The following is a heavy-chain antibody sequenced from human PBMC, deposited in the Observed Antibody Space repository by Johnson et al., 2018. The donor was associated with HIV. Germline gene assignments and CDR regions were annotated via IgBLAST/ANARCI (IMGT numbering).Heavy chain of an antibody. J-gene: IGHJ3*02. Sequence: MMLVESGGGLVRPGGSLRLSCTASGFTVSSNYMSWVRQAPGKGLEWVSVIDTAGSTYYADSVKGRFTISRDNSKNTMYLQMNSLRAEDTAVYYCAKSPGKDHGGNSGGIDIWGQGTMVTVSA. CDR3: AKSPGKDHGGNSGGIDI. V-gene: IGHV3-66*01. CDR2: IDTAGST. CDR1: GFTVSSNY. D-gene: IGHD4-23*01.